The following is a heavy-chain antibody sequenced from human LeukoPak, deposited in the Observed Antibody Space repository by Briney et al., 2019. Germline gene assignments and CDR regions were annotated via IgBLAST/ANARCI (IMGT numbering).Heavy chain of an antibody. CDR1: GYTFTSYA. J-gene: IGHJ3*02. CDR3: ARYGYSSGWYYAFDI. V-gene: IGHV7-4-1*02. CDR2: INTNTGNP. D-gene: IGHD6-19*01. Sequence: ASVKVSCKAPGYTFTSYAMNWVRQAPGQGLEWMGWINTNTGNPTYAQGFTGRFVFSLDTSVSTAYLQISSLKAEDTAVYYCARYGYSSGWYYAFDIWGQGTMVTVSS.